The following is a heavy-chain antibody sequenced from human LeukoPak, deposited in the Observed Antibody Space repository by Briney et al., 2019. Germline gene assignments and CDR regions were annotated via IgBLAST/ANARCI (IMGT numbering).Heavy chain of an antibody. V-gene: IGHV4-39*01. D-gene: IGHD3-22*01. J-gene: IGHJ3*02. CDR1: GGSISSSSYY. CDR3: ARHEVREYYDSSGMKLDAFDI. CDR2: IYYSGST. Sequence: PSETLSLTCTVSGGSISSSSYYWGWIRQPPGKGLEWIGSIYYSGSTYYNPSLKSRVTISVDTSKNQFSLKLSSVTAADTAVYYCARHEVREYYDSSGMKLDAFDIWGQGTMATVSS.